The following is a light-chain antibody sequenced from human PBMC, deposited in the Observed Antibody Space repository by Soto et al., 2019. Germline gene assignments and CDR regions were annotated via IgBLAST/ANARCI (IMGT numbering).Light chain of an antibody. J-gene: IGLJ3*02. V-gene: IGLV2-23*01. CDR1: SSDVGSYNL. CDR2: EGS. Sequence: QSVLTQPASVSGSPGQSITISCTGTSSDVGSYNLVSWYQQHPGKAPKLMIYEGSKRPSGVSKRFSGSKSGNTASLTISGLQAEDEADYYCCSYAGSSTWVFGGGTKLNVL. CDR3: CSYAGSSTWV.